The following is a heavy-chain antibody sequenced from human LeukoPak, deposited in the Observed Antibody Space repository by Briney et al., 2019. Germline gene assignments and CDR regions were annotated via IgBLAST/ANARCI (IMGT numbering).Heavy chain of an antibody. CDR1: GYTFTSYD. D-gene: IGHD2-2*01. CDR3: ARGGTYAPAAYNWFDH. Sequence: ASVTVSCKASGYTFTSYDINWVRQAPGQGLEWMGWMNPNSGNTGYAQKFQGRVTMTRNTSISTAYMGLSSLRSEDTAVYYCARGGTYAPAAYNWFDHWGQGTLVTVSS. CDR2: MNPNSGNT. J-gene: IGHJ5*02. V-gene: IGHV1-8*01.